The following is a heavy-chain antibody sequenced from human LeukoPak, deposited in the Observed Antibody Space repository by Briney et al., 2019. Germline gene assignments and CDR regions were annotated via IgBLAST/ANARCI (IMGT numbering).Heavy chain of an antibody. J-gene: IGHJ4*02. V-gene: IGHV1-2*02. CDR2: INPSSGGI. CDR3: GRAYCGGDCPPGGY. D-gene: IGHD2-21*02. CDR1: GYTFTGYY. Sequence: GASVKVSCKASGYTFTGYYIHWVRQAPGQGLEWMGWINPSSGGINYAQKFQGTVTMTRDTSISTVYMELSWLRSDDTAVYYCGRAYCGGDCPPGGYWGQGTLVTVSS.